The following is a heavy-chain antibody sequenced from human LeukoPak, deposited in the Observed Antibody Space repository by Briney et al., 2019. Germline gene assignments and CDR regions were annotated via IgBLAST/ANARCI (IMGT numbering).Heavy chain of an antibody. CDR1: GGTFSSYA. D-gene: IGHD6-19*01. J-gene: IGHJ4*02. CDR3: ATIFHSSGWALDY. Sequence: ASVKVSCKASGGTFSSYAISWVRQAPGKGLEWMGGFDPEDGETIYAQKFQGRVTMTEDTSTDTAYMELSSLRSEDTAVYYCATIFHSSGWALDYWGQGTLVTVSS. V-gene: IGHV1-24*01. CDR2: FDPEDGET.